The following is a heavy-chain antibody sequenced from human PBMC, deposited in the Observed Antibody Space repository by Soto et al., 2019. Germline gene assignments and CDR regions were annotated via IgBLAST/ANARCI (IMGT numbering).Heavy chain of an antibody. Sequence: QVQLVESGGGVVQPGRSLRLSCAASGFPFSSYGMHWVRQAPGKGLEWVAVIWFDGSNKYYGDSVKGRFTISRDNSKNILYLQMNNLRVEDMAVYYCARDQYSSSSGGYYYYYGMDAWGQGTTVTVSS. CDR3: ARDQYSSSSGGYYYYYGMDA. CDR2: IWFDGSNK. J-gene: IGHJ6*02. V-gene: IGHV3-33*01. CDR1: GFPFSSYG. D-gene: IGHD6-6*01.